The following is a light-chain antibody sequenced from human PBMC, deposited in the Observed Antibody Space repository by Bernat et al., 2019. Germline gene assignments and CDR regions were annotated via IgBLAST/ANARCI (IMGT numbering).Light chain of an antibody. CDR2: TDN. CDR1: GSIIGIKT. J-gene: IGLJ3*02. Sequence: QSVLTQPPSASGTPGQRVTISCSGSGSIIGIKTVNWYQQVPGTPPPLLISTDNQRPSGVPDRFLGVTSGTSASLAISGLQFEDESDYYCAAWDDRLQGWVFGGVTKLTVL. CDR3: AAWDDRLQGWV. V-gene: IGLV1-44*01.